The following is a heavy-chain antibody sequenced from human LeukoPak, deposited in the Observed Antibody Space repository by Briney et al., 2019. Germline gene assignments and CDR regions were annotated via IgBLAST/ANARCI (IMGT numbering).Heavy chain of an antibody. CDR2: IYYSGST. J-gene: IGHJ4*02. Sequence: SDTLPLTCTVSGGSISSYYWGWIRQPPGKGLEWIGSIYYSGSTYYNPSLKSRVTISVDTSKNQFSLKLNSVTATDTAVYYCARHYGPWGQGTLVTVSS. V-gene: IGHV4-39*01. D-gene: IGHD3-10*01. CDR3: ARHYGP. CDR1: GGSISSYY.